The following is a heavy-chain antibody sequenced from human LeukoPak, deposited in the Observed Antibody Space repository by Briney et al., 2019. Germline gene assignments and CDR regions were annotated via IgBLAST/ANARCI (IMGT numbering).Heavy chain of an antibody. CDR3: AASLGPLTEY. J-gene: IGHJ4*02. CDR1: GLTFSSHW. Sequence: GGSLRLSCAASGLTFSSHWMHWVRQAPGKGLVWVSRITNDGSSTTYADSVKGRFTISRDNAKNTLHLQMNSLRAEDTAVYYCAASLGPLTEYWGQGTLVTVSS. V-gene: IGHV3-74*01. D-gene: IGHD7-27*01. CDR2: ITNDGSST.